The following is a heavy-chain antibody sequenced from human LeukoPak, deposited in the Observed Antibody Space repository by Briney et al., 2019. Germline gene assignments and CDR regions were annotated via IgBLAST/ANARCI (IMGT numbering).Heavy chain of an antibody. CDR2: INPNSGGT. CDR1: GYTFTGYY. V-gene: IGHV1-2*02. CDR3: ASDSIAAAGGLDY. J-gene: IGHJ4*02. D-gene: IGHD6-13*01. Sequence: ASVKVSCKASGYTFTGYYMHWVRQAPGQGLEWMGWINPNSGGTNYAQKFQGRVTMTRDTSISTAYMELSRLRSDDTAVYYCASDSIAAAGGLDYWGQGTLVTVSS.